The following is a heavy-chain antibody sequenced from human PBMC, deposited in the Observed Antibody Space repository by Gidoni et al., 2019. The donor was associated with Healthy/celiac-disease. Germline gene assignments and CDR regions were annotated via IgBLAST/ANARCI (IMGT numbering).Heavy chain of an antibody. V-gene: IGHV3-23*01. CDR2: ISGSGGST. J-gene: IGHJ4*02. D-gene: IGHD3-16*02. Sequence: EVQLLESGGGLVKPGGSLRLSCAASGFTFRSYAMSWVRQAPGKGLEWVSAISGSGGSTYYADSVKGRFTISRDNSKNTLYLQMNSLRAEDTAVYYCAKGSRITFGGVIVRTYYFDYWGQGTLVTVSS. CDR3: AKGSRITFGGVIVRTYYFDY. CDR1: GFTFRSYA.